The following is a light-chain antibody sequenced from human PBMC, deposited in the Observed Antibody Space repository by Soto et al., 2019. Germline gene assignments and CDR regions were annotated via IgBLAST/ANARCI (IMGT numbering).Light chain of an antibody. Sequence: QSVLTQPPSASGTPGQRVTISCSGRSSNIGSNIVSWYQQLPGTAPKLVIFRDNQRPSGVPDRFSGSKSGTSASLAINGLQSEDEADYYCAAWDDRLSRHWEFGGGTQLTVL. J-gene: IGLJ3*02. CDR2: RDN. V-gene: IGLV1-44*01. CDR1: SSNIGSNI. CDR3: AAWDDRLSRHWE.